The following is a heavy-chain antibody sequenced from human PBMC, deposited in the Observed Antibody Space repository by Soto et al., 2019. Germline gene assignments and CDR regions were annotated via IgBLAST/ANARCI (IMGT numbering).Heavy chain of an antibody. CDR3: AREGVAPYYYYGMDV. CDR2: ISTYNGDT. J-gene: IGHJ6*02. V-gene: IGHV1-18*01. CDR1: GYTFTRSG. D-gene: IGHD5-12*01. Sequence: GASVKVSCKASGYTFTRSGISWVRQAPGQGLEWMGWISTYNGDTNYAQTFQGRVTMTTDTSTSTVHMEVRSLRSDDTVVYYCAREGVAPYYYYGMDVWGQGTPVTVSS.